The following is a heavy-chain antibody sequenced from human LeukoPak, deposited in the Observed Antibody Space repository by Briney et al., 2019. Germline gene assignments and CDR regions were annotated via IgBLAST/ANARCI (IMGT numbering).Heavy chain of an antibody. Sequence: VASVKVSCKASGYTFTSYGISWVRQAPGQGLEWMGRIIPILGIANYAQKFQGRVTITADKSTSTAYMELSSLRSEDTAVYYCAREAAAGSFDYWGQGTLVTVSS. V-gene: IGHV1-69*04. CDR3: AREAAAGSFDY. J-gene: IGHJ4*02. CDR1: GYTFTSYG. D-gene: IGHD6-13*01. CDR2: IIPILGIA.